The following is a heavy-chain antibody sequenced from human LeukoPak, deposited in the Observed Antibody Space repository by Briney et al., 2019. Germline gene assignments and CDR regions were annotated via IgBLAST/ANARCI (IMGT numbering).Heavy chain of an antibody. J-gene: IGHJ4*02. Sequence: EASVKVSCKASAYSFTDYYNHWVRQAPGQGLEWMGRINPNTGVTDYAQIFKGRVTMTTDTSISTAYMELSRLGSDDTAGYYGARSSPTYYFDSSGYYYGDYWGQGTLVTVSS. V-gene: IGHV1-2*06. CDR2: INPNTGVT. CDR3: ARSSPTYYFDSSGYYYGDY. D-gene: IGHD3-22*01. CDR1: AYSFTDYY.